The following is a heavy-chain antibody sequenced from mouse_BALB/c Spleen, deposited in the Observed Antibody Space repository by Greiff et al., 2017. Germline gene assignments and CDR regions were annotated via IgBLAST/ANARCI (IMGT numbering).Heavy chain of an antibody. V-gene: IGHV2-2*02. CDR1: GFSLTGYG. J-gene: IGHJ1*01. CDR2: IWSGGST. Sequence: QVQLKESGPGLVAPSQSLSITCTVSGFSLTGYGVNWVRQSPGKGLEWLGVIWSGGSTDYNAAFISRLSISKDNSKSQVFFKMNSLQANDTAIYYCARNMITFDVWGAGTTVTVSS. D-gene: IGHD2-4*01. CDR3: ARNMITFDV.